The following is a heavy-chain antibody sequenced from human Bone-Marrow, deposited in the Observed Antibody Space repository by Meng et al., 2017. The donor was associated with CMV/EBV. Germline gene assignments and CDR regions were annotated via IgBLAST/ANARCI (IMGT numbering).Heavy chain of an antibody. CDR1: GGTFSSYT. V-gene: IGHV1-69*04. J-gene: IGHJ6*02. Sequence: SVKVSCKASGGTFSSYTISWVRQAPGQGLEWMGRIIPILGIANYAQKFQGRVTITADKSTSTAYMELSSLRSEDTAMYYCARDGKDIVASYYYYGMDVWGQGTTVTVSS. CDR3: ARDGKDIVASYYYYGMDV. CDR2: IIPILGIA. D-gene: IGHD5-12*01.